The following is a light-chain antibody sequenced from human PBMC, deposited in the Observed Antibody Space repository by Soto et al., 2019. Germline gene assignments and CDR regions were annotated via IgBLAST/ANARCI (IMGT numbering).Light chain of an antibody. CDR2: GTS. CDR3: QQHGTSPYT. CDR1: HSINSH. J-gene: IGKJ2*01. V-gene: IGKV1-39*01. Sequence: DIQLTQSPSSLSASEGDTVTITCRASHSINSHLNWYQQKSGEAPKFLIYGTSDLHTGVPSRFSGSGSGTDFTLTISRLEPEDVAVYYCQQHGTSPYTFGQGTVLEIK.